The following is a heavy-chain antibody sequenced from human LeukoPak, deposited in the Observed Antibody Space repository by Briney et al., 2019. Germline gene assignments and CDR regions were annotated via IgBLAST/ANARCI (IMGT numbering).Heavy chain of an antibody. CDR1: GFTFSSFD. CDR3: ARGPPRGKYYYIDV. V-gene: IGHV3-13*01. CDR2: IGTASDT. Sequence: GGALSLSCAASGFTFSSFDMHWVRQPTGQGLECVSTIGTASDTYYPGSVEGRFTLSREHAKNSLYLQMNSLTAGDTAVYYCARGPPRGKYYYIDVLGKGTTVTVSS. D-gene: IGHD1-1*01. J-gene: IGHJ6*03.